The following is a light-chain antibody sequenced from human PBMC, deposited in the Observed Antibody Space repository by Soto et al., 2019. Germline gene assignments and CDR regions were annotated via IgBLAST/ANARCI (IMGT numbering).Light chain of an antibody. CDR2: AAS. CDR1: QSISTY. J-gene: IGKJ1*01. V-gene: IGKV1-39*01. Sequence: DIQMTQSPSSLSASVGDRVTNTCRASQSISTYLNWYQQKAGLAPKLLIYAASSLQSGVPSRFSGSGSGTDFTLTISSLQPEDFATYYCQQTYSTPPTFGQGTKVDI. CDR3: QQTYSTPPT.